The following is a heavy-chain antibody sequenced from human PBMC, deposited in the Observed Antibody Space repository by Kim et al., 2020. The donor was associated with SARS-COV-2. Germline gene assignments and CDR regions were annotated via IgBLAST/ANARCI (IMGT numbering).Heavy chain of an antibody. D-gene: IGHD3-10*01. CDR2: IKSKTDGGTT. V-gene: IGHV3-15*01. J-gene: IGHJ4*02. Sequence: GGSLRLSCAASGFTFSNAWMSWVRQAPGKGLEWVGRIKSKTDGGTTDYAAPVKGRFTISRDDSKNTLYLQMNSLKTEDTAVYYCTTAGGSGSYYIYVGIDYWGQGTLVTVSS. CDR1: GFTFSNAW. CDR3: TTAGGSGSYYIYVGIDY.